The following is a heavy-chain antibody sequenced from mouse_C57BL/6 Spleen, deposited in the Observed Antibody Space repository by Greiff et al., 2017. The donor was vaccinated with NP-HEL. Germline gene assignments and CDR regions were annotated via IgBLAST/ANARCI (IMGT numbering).Heavy chain of an antibody. V-gene: IGHV1-55*01. D-gene: IGHD2-4*01. Sequence: VQLQQPGAELVKPGASVKMSCKASGYTFTSYWITWVKQRPGQGLEWIGDIYPGSGSTNYNEKFKSKATLTVDTSSSTAYMQLSSLTSEDSAVYYCASGGRLRPYYYAMDYWGQGTSVTVSS. CDR3: ASGGRLRPYYYAMDY. CDR1: GYTFTSYW. CDR2: IYPGSGST. J-gene: IGHJ4*01.